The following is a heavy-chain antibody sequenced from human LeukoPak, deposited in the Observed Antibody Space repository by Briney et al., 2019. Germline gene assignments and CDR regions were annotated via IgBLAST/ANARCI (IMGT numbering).Heavy chain of an antibody. J-gene: IGHJ4*02. CDR1: GFSFSSYG. CDR2: IWTDGSNE. D-gene: IGHD3-10*01. V-gene: IGHV3-33*06. CDR3: VKDRNSGWHLSDFDY. Sequence: PGTSLRLSCAAPGFSFSSYGIQWGRQAPGKGLEWVALIWTDGSNEFYADSVKGRFIVSRDNSKNTLYLQMNSLRAEDTAVYYYVKDRNSGWHLSDFDYWGQGTLVTVSS.